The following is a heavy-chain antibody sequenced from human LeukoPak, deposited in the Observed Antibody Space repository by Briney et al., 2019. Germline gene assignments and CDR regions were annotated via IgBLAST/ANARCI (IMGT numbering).Heavy chain of an antibody. Sequence: SETLSLTYTVSGGSINTYYWSWIRQPPAKGLEWIAYVRDNGESNYNPSLKSRVAISLDTANNQISLRLNFVTAADTAIYYCARQPANTAAFDIWGLGTMVTVSS. CDR3: ARQPANTAAFDI. CDR2: VRDNGES. CDR1: GGSINTYY. D-gene: IGHD5-18*01. J-gene: IGHJ3*02. V-gene: IGHV4-59*08.